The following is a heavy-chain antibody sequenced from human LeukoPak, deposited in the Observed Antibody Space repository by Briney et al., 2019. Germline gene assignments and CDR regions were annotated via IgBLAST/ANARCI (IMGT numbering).Heavy chain of an antibody. D-gene: IGHD3-9*01. CDR1: GYSISSGYY. J-gene: IGHJ4*02. Sequence: SETLSLTCTVSGYSISSGYYWGWIRQPPGKGLEWIGSIYHSGSTYYNPSLKSRVTISVDTSKNQFSLKLSSVTAADTAVYYCARESRWGCDILTGHIDYWGQGTLVSVSS. CDR3: ARESRWGCDILTGHIDY. CDR2: IYHSGST. V-gene: IGHV4-38-2*02.